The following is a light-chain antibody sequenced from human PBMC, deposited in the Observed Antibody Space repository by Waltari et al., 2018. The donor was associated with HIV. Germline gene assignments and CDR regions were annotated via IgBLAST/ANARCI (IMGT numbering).Light chain of an antibody. CDR1: QNVYNNY. V-gene: IGKV3-20*01. CDR3: PQYGGSPIT. J-gene: IGKJ5*01. Sequence: ENVLTQSPGTLSLSPGEGATLSCRASQNVYNNYVAWYQQKAGQAPRLLIYGTSTRATGIPDRFSGSGSGTDFTLNINRLEPEDFAVYYCPQYGGSPITFGQGARLEMK. CDR2: GTS.